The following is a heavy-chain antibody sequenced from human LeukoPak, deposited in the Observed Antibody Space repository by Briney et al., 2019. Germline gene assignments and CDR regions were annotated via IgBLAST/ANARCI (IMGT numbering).Heavy chain of an antibody. CDR3: ARDGTLTAGPFDP. J-gene: IGHJ5*02. CDR2: IWYDGSNK. CDR1: GLTFSRFG. Sequence: GGSLRLSCAAPGLTFSRFGMHWLRQAPGKGLEWVAFIWYDGSNKYYADFVKGRFTISRDNSKNTLYLQMNSLRAEDTAVYHCARDGTLTAGPFDPWGRGTLVTVSS. D-gene: IGHD1-1*01. V-gene: IGHV3-33*01.